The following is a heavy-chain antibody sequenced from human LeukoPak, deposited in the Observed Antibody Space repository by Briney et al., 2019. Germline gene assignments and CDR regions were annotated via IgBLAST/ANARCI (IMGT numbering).Heavy chain of an antibody. CDR1: GFTFSDYY. D-gene: IGHD6-13*01. Sequence: GGSLRLSCAASGFTFSDYYMSWIRQAPGKGLEWVANIKQDGSEKYYVDSVKGRFTISRDNAKNSLYLQMNSLRAEDTAVYYCARAPLAAAGQGYWGQGSLVTVSS. V-gene: IGHV3-7*01. CDR2: IKQDGSEK. CDR3: ARAPLAAAGQGY. J-gene: IGHJ4*02.